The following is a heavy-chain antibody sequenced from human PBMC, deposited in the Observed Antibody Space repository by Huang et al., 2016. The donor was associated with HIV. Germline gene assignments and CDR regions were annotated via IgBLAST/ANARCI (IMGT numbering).Heavy chain of an antibody. CDR2: IRDSGST. J-gene: IGHJ3*02. V-gene: IGHV4-34*02. CDR3: ARMFKYDSGGYWGNDAFDI. Sequence: QVQLQQWGAELLKPSETLSLTCAVSGGSFSGHYWTWLRQPPGRGLEWIGEIRDSGSTTYNPSLKRRVTISGDTSQSQFSLKLNSVTAADTAIYYCARMFKYDSGGYWGNDAFDIWGQGTMVTVSS. CDR1: GGSFSGHY. D-gene: IGHD3-22*01.